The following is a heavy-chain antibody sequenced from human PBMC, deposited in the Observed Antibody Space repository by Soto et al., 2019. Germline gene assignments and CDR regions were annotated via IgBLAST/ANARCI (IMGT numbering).Heavy chain of an antibody. CDR1: GYTFTNYG. D-gene: IGHD3-22*01. Sequence: QVQLVQSGAEVKKPGASVKVPCKVAGYTFTNYGISWVRQTPGQGLEWMGWVSAYDGSTNYAQKLQGRVTMTTDTSTSTAYMELRSLRSDDTAVYYCARDVGHYYDGSGYKMYFDYWGQGTLVTISS. CDR3: ARDVGHYYDGSGYKMYFDY. CDR2: VSAYDGST. V-gene: IGHV1-18*01. J-gene: IGHJ4*02.